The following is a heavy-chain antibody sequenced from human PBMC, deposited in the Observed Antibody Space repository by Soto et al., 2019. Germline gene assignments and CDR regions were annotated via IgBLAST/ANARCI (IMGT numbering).Heavy chain of an antibody. CDR1: GLSVSSNY. CDR2: IYSGGRT. J-gene: IGHJ4*02. CDR3: ARTRPTDYTSSWFDF. V-gene: IGHV3-53*01. Sequence: EVRLVESGGGVMQPGGSLRLSCAASGLSVSSNYMSWVRQAPRRGLEWVSVIYSGGRTDYADSVKGRFIISRDDSKNTLYLQMNSLRVEDTAIYYCARTRPTDYTSSWFDFWGQGTLVTVSS. D-gene: IGHD6-13*01.